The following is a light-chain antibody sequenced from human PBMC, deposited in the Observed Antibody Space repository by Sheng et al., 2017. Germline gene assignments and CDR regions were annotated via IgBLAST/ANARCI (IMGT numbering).Light chain of an antibody. V-gene: IGLV2-14*03. J-gene: IGLJ3*02. CDR3: SSYITTSRL. CDR2: DVT. CDR1: SDDVDDYNY. Sequence: QSALTQPASVSGSPGQSITISCTGTSDDVDDYNYVSWYQQHPGKAPKLLIYDVTFRPSGVSDRFSGSRSGNTASLSISGLQAEDEADYYCSSYITTSRLFGGGTKLTVL.